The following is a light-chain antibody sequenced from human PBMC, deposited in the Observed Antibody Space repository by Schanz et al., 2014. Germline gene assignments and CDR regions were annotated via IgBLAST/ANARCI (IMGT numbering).Light chain of an antibody. CDR1: QSVSSY. V-gene: IGKV3D-20*01. J-gene: IGKJ3*01. CDR2: DAS. Sequence: EIVLTQSPGSLSLSPGERVTLSCRTSQSVSSYLAWYQQKPGLAPRLLIYDASTRATGIPARFSGSGSGTDFTLTITRLEPEDFAVYYCQQYGTSPFTFGPGTKVDIK. CDR3: QQYGTSPFT.